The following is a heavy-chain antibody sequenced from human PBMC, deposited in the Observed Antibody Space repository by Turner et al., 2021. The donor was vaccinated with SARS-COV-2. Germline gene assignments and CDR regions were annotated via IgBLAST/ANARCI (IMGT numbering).Heavy chain of an antibody. D-gene: IGHD5-12*01. J-gene: IGHJ3*02. V-gene: IGHV1-24*01. CDR2: FEPEGGET. Sequence: QVQLVQSGAEVKKPGASVKVSCKASGYTLTELAMHWVRQAPGKGLEWMGGFEPEGGETIYAQTFQGRVTMTEDTSTDTAYMELSSLRSEDTAVYYCATGRDGYNWAAFHNWGQGTMVTVSS. CDR3: ATGRDGYNWAAFHN. CDR1: GYTLTELA.